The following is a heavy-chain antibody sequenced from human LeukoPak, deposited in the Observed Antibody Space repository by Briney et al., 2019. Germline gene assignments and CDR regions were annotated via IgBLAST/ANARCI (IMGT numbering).Heavy chain of an antibody. V-gene: IGHV3-21*01. CDR3: ASGIAVAQGY. J-gene: IGHJ4*02. CDR2: ISSSSSYI. D-gene: IGHD6-19*01. CDR1: GFTFSSYA. Sequence: PGGSLRLSCAASGFTFSSYAMSWVRQAPGKGLEWVSSISSSSSYIYYADSVKGRFTISRDNAKNSLYLQMNSLRAEDTAVYYCASGIAVAQGYWGQGTLVTVSS.